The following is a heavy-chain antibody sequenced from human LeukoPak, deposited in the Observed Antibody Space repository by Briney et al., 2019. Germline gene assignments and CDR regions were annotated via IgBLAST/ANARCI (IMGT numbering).Heavy chain of an antibody. V-gene: IGHV1-24*01. J-gene: IGHJ4*02. CDR1: GYTLTELS. CDR2: FDPEDGET. CDR3: ATVSSPAPSLRPSAAGTPLFDY. Sequence: ALVKVSCKVSGYTLTELSMHWVRQAPGKGLEWMGGFDPEDGETIYAQKFQGRVTMTEDTSTDTAYMELSSLRSEDTAVYYCATVSSPAPSLRPSAAGTPLFDYWGQGTLVTVSS. D-gene: IGHD6-13*01.